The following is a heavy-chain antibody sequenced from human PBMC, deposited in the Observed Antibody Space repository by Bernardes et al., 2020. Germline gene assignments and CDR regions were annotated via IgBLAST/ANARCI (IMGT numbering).Heavy chain of an antibody. CDR1: GFTFSSYS. Sequence: GGSLRLSCAASGFTFSSYSMNWVRQAPGKGLEWVSYISSSSSTIYYADSVKGRFTISRDNAKNSLYLQMNSLRAEDTAVYYCARGTYADRGDYWGQGILVTVSS. D-gene: IGHD1-1*01. J-gene: IGHJ4*02. CDR2: ISSSSSTI. V-gene: IGHV3-48*01. CDR3: ARGTYADRGDY.